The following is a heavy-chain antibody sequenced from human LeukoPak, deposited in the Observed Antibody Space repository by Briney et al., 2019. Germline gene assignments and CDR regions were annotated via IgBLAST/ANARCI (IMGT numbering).Heavy chain of an antibody. CDR3: AKVNSGYDLSHFDY. CDR1: GFTFSSYT. D-gene: IGHD5-12*01. Sequence: GGSLRLSCAASGFTFSSYTMSWVRQAPGKGLEWVSAISGSGGSTYYADSVKGRFTISRDNSKNTLYLQMNSLRAEDTAVYYCAKVNSGYDLSHFDYWGQGTLVTVSS. J-gene: IGHJ4*02. CDR2: ISGSGGST. V-gene: IGHV3-23*01.